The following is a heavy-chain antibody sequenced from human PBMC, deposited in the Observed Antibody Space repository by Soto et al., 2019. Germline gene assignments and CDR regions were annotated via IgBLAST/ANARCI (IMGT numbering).Heavy chain of an antibody. Sequence: ASVKVSCKASGYTFISYAMHWVRQAPGQRLEWMGWINAGNGNTKYSQKFQGRVTITRDTSASTAYMELSSLRSEDTAVYYCARDGAVPGNINFDYWGQGTLVTVSS. J-gene: IGHJ4*02. CDR1: GYTFISYA. CDR2: INAGNGNT. CDR3: ARDGAVPGNINFDY. V-gene: IGHV1-3*01. D-gene: IGHD6-19*01.